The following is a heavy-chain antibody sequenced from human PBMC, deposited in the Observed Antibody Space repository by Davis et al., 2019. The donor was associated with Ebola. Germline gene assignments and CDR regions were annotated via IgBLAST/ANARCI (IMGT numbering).Heavy chain of an antibody. D-gene: IGHD2-15*01. V-gene: IGHV3-74*01. CDR3: ARRILGDSRGAVDV. J-gene: IGHJ6*02. CDR2: IRSDGSNT. CDR1: GFTFSTYW. Sequence: GESLKISCAASGFTFSTYWMHWVRQPPGKGLVWVSLIRSDGSNTRYADSVKGRFTISRDNAKDSLYLHMNSLRDDDMAVYYCARRILGDSRGAVDVWGQGTTVTVSS.